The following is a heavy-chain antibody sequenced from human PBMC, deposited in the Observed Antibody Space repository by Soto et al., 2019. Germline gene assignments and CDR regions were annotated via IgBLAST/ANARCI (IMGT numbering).Heavy chain of an antibody. Sequence: QVQLQEAGPGLVKPSQTLSLTCTVSGGSISSGDYYWSWIRQPPGKGLEWIGYIYYSGSTYYNPSLKSRVTISVDTSKSQFSLKLSSVTAADTAVYYCARVLGNYYYYYGMDVWGQGTTVTVSS. CDR2: IYYSGST. J-gene: IGHJ6*02. CDR3: ARVLGNYYYYYGMDV. V-gene: IGHV4-30-4*01. D-gene: IGHD3-16*01. CDR1: GGSISSGDYY.